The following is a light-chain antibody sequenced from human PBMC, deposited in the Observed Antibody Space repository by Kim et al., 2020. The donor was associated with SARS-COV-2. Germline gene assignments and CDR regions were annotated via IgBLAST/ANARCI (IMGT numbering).Light chain of an antibody. CDR1: QGIYNY. Sequence: DIVLTQSPATLSLSPGERATLSCRASQGIYNYLAWYQHKPGQAPRLLIYDASNRATGIPARFSGTGSGTDFTLTISSLEPEDFAVYYCQQRAHWSTFGGGTKVDIK. J-gene: IGKJ4*01. CDR3: QQRAHWST. V-gene: IGKV3-11*01. CDR2: DAS.